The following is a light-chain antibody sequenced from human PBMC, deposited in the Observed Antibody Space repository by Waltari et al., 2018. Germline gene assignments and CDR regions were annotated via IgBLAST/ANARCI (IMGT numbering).Light chain of an antibody. CDR2: WAS. CDR1: QSVLYSSNNKNY. CDR3: QQYYSTLTWT. Sequence: DIVMTQSPDSLAVSLGERATINCKSSQSVLYSSNNKNYLAWYQQKPGQPPKLLIYWASTRESGVPDRFSGSGSGTDFTRTISSLQAEDVAVYYGQQYYSTLTWTFGQGTKVEIK. J-gene: IGKJ1*01. V-gene: IGKV4-1*01.